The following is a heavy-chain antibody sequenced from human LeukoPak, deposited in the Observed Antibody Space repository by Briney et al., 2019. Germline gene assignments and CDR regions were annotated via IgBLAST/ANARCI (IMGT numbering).Heavy chain of an antibody. Sequence: ASVKVSCKASTSYYMHWVRQAPGQGLEWMGIINPSGGSTSYAQKFQGRVTMTRDASTSTVYMEMSSLRSEDTAVYYCATGRGPAAYYYYYGMDGWAKGPRSPSP. J-gene: IGHJ6*02. CDR1: TSYY. CDR3: ATGRGPAAYYYYYGMDG. V-gene: IGHV1-46*01. D-gene: IGHD2-2*01. CDR2: INPSGGST.